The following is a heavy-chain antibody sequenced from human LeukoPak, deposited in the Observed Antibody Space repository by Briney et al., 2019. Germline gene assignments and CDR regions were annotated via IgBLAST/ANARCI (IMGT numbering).Heavy chain of an antibody. Sequence: GGSLRLSCAASGFTFDSFWMSWVRQAPGKGLEWVANIKQDGNDKYYMDSVRGRFTISRDNAENSVYLQLTSLRAEDTAVYYCARGRFTGGWYPDYFDSWGQGTLVAVSS. D-gene: IGHD6-19*01. CDR3: ARGRFTGGWYPDYFDS. CDR1: GFTFDSFW. CDR2: IKQDGNDK. V-gene: IGHV3-7*01. J-gene: IGHJ4*02.